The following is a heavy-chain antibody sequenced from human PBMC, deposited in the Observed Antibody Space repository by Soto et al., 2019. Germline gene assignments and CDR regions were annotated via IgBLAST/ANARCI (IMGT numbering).Heavy chain of an antibody. D-gene: IGHD3-3*01. Sequence: QVQLVQSGAEVKKPGASVKVSCKASGYTFTSYDINWVRQATGQGLEWMGWMNPNSGNTGYAQKFQGRVTMTSNTSIRTAYIELSSLRSYDTAVYYCARGRRGRVFWSRYIYYFDYWGQGTLVTVSS. CDR1: GYTFTSYD. J-gene: IGHJ4*02. V-gene: IGHV1-8*01. CDR2: MNPNSGNT. CDR3: ARGRRGRVFWSRYIYYFDY.